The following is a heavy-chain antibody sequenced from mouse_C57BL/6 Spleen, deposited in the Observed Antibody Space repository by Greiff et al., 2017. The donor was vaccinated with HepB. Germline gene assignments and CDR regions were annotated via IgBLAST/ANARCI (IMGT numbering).Heavy chain of an antibody. J-gene: IGHJ3*01. V-gene: IGHV1-80*01. CDR2: IYPGDGDT. CDR1: GYAFSSYW. CDR3: ARSVGYGTSWFAD. Sequence: VQLQQSGAELVKPGASVKISCKASGYAFSSYWMNWVKQRPGKGLEWIGQIYPGDGDTNYNGKFKGKATLTADKSSSTAYMQLSSLTSEDSAVYFCARSVGYGTSWFADWGQGTLVTVSA. D-gene: IGHD2-10*02.